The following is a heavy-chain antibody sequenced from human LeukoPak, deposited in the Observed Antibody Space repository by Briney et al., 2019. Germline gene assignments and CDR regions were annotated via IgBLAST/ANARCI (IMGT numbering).Heavy chain of an antibody. Sequence: GASLRLSCAASGFTFSGYAMSWVRQAPGKGLEWVSAISGSGGSTYYADSVKGRFTISRDNSKNTLYLQMNSLRAEDTAVYYCAKADYYDSSGMADYWGQGTLVTVSS. V-gene: IGHV3-23*01. CDR3: AKADYYDSSGMADY. J-gene: IGHJ4*02. D-gene: IGHD3-22*01. CDR1: GFTFSGYA. CDR2: ISGSGGST.